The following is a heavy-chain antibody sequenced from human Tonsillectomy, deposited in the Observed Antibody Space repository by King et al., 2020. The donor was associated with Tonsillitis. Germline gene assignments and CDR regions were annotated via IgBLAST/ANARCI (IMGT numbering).Heavy chain of an antibody. CDR2: IYYSGST. J-gene: IGHJ4*02. Sequence: QLQESGPGLVKPSETLSLTCTVSGGSISSSSYYWGWIRQPPGKGLEWIGSIYYSGSTYYNPSLKSRVTISVDTCKNQFSLKLSSVTAADTAVYYCARHALSWLTDYWGQGTLVTVSS. V-gene: IGHV4-39*01. CDR3: ARHALSWLTDY. D-gene: IGHD2-8*02. CDR1: GGSISSSSYY.